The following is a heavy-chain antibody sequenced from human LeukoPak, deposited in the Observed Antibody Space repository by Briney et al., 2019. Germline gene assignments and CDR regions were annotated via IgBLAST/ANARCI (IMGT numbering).Heavy chain of an antibody. D-gene: IGHD4-17*01. J-gene: IGHJ3*02. V-gene: IGHV3-30-3*01. Sequence: GGSLRLSCAASGFTFSSYAMHWVRQAPGKGLEWVAVISYDGSNKYYADSVKGRFTISRDNSKNTLYLQMNSLRAEDTAVYYCARGGSYTVTTNMPQYAFDIWGQGTMVTVSS. CDR3: ARGGSYTVTTNMPQYAFDI. CDR1: GFTFSSYA. CDR2: ISYDGSNK.